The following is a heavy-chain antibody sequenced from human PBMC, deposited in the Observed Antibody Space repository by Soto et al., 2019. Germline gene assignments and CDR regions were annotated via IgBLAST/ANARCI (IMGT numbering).Heavy chain of an antibody. CDR1: GGTFRSYA. D-gene: IGHD3-10*01. V-gene: IGHV1-69*13. J-gene: IGHJ4*02. Sequence: SVKVSCKASGGTFRSYAIIWVRQAPGQWLEWMGGIIPIFGTTHYAQKFLGRVTITADESTSTGYMELSSLRSEDTAVYYCARVASNYLNNYFDYWGQGTLVTVSS. CDR2: IIPIFGTT. CDR3: ARVASNYLNNYFDY.